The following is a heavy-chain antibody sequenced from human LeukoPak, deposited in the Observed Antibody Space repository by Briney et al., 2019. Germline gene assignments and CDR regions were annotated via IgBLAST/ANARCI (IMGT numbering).Heavy chain of an antibody. V-gene: IGHV5-51*01. J-gene: IGHJ4*02. CDR3: ARVMYGGKEGTFDY. CDR2: IYPADSDT. Sequence: GESLKISCQVSGYIFTNYWIGWVRQMPGKGLESMGIIYPADSDTTYSPSFEGQVTISADKSIDTVYLQWSSLKASDTAMYYCARVMYGGKEGTFDYWGQGTLVTVSS. D-gene: IGHD4-23*01. CDR1: GYIFTNYW.